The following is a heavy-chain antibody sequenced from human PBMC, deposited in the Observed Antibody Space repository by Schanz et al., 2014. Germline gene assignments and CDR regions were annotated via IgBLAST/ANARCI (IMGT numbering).Heavy chain of an antibody. Sequence: EMQLLESGGGLAQPGGSLRLSCSASTFTFDHYAMTWVRQAPGKGLEWVAAVSSRSDEIKYADSVRGRFTISRDNSRSTMYLQMNSLRAEDTAVYFCAKDLGVDCGDGCFNWYFDLWGRGTLVTVSS. V-gene: IGHV3-23*05. CDR1: TFTFDHYA. J-gene: IGHJ2*01. CDR2: VSSRSDEI. CDR3: AKDLGVDCGDGCFNWYFDL. D-gene: IGHD2-21*02.